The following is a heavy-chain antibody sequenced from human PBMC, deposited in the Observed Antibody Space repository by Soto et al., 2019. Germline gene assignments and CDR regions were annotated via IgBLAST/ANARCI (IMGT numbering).Heavy chain of an antibody. CDR2: IGTAGDT. J-gene: IGHJ5*02. CDR3: ARASRCTNGVCYIGYWFDP. Sequence: PGGSLRLSCAASGFTFSSYDTHWVRQATGKGLEWVSAIGTAGDTYYPGSVKGRFTISRENAKNSLYLQMNSLRAGDTAVYYCARASRCTNGVCYIGYWFDPWGQGTLVTVSS. CDR1: GFTFSSYD. D-gene: IGHD2-8*01. V-gene: IGHV3-13*01.